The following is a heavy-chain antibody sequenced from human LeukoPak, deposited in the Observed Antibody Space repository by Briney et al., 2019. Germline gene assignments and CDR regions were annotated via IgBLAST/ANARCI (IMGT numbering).Heavy chain of an antibody. CDR1: GYTFTSYD. D-gene: IGHD3-22*01. Sequence: GASVKVSCKASGYTFTSYDINWVRQATGQGLEWMGWMNPNSGNTGYAQKFQGRVTMTRNTSISTAYMELSKLRSEDTAVYYCARAQTYYYDSSGPGSRDSDGMDVWGQGTTVTVSS. J-gene: IGHJ6*02. CDR2: MNPNSGNT. V-gene: IGHV1-8*01. CDR3: ARAQTYYYDSSGPGSRDSDGMDV.